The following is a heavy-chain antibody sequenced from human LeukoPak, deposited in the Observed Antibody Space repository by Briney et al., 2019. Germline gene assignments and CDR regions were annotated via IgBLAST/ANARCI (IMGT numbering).Heavy chain of an antibody. J-gene: IGHJ4*02. CDR2: ISYDGSNK. CDR1: GXTFSSYG. D-gene: IGHD1-26*01. V-gene: IGHV3-30*18. Sequence: GGSLRLSFAASGXTFSSYGMHWVRQAPGKGLEWVAVISYDGSNKYYADSVKGRFTISRDNSKNTLYLQMNSLRAEDTAVYYCAKESGSYYPHFDYWGQGTLVTVSS. CDR3: AKESGSYYPHFDY.